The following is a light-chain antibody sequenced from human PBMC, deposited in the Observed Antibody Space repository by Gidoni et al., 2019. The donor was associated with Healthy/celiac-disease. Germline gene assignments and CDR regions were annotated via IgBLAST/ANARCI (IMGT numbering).Light chain of an antibody. J-gene: IGKJ4*01. V-gene: IGKV3-20*01. CDR3: QQYGSSPPKVT. CDR2: GAS. CDR1: QSVSSSY. Sequence: DIVLTHSPGTLSLSPGERATLSCRASQSVSSSYLAWYQQKPGQAPRLLIYGASSRATGLPDRFSGSGSGTDFTLTISRLEPEDFAVYYCQQYGSSPPKVTFXGXTKVEIK.